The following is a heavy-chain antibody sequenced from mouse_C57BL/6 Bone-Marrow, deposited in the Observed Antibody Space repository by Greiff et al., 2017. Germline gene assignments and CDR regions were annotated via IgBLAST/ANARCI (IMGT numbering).Heavy chain of an antibody. D-gene: IGHD2-13*01. CDR2: IYPGSGNT. CDR3: ARSVYYGDPPFDY. Sequence: QVQLQQSGAELVRPGASVKLSCKASGYTFTDYYINWVKQRPGQGLEWIARIYPGSGNTYYNEKFKGKATLTAEKSSSTAYMQLSSLTSEDSAVYFCARSVYYGDPPFDYWGQGTTLTVSS. V-gene: IGHV1-76*01. CDR1: GYTFTDYY. J-gene: IGHJ2*01.